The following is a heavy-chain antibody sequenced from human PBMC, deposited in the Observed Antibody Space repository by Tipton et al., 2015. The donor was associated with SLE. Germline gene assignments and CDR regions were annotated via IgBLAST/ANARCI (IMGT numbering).Heavy chain of an antibody. CDR1: GYTFTSYG. CDR2: ISAYNGNT. Sequence: QLVQSGPEVKKTGASVKVSCKASGYTFTSYGISWVRQAPGQGLEWMGWISAYNGNTNYAQKLQGRVTMTTDTSTSTAYMELRSLRSDDTAVYYCARFRPSRTKTITIFEHWGQGTLVTVSS. D-gene: IGHD3-3*01. J-gene: IGHJ1*01. V-gene: IGHV1-18*01. CDR3: ARFRPSRTKTITIFEH.